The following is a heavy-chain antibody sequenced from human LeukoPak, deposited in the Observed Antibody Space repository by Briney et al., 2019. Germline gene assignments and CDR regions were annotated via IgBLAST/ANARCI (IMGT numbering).Heavy chain of an antibody. CDR1: GGTFSSYA. J-gene: IGHJ4*02. CDR2: IIPILGIA. Sequence: ASVKVSCKASGGTFSSYAISWVRQAPGQGLEWMGRIIPILGIANYAQKFQGRVTITADKSTSTAYMELSSLRSEDTAVYYCAREFPDCSGGSCYSDYWGQGTLVTVSS. V-gene: IGHV1-69*04. CDR3: AREFPDCSGGSCYSDY. D-gene: IGHD2-15*01.